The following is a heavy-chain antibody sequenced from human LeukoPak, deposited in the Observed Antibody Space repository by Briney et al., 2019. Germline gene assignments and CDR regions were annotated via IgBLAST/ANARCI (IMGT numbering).Heavy chain of an antibody. CDR1: GGTFSSYA. CDR2: IIPIFGTA. J-gene: IGHJ5*02. D-gene: IGHD5-12*01. V-gene: IGHV1-69*05. Sequence: SVKVSCKASGGTFSSYAISWVRQAPGQGLEWMGGIIPIFGTANYAQKFQGRVTMARDTSITTAYMELSRLRSDDRAVYYCARDMRYSGYDLSWGQGTLVTVSS. CDR3: ARDMRYSGYDLS.